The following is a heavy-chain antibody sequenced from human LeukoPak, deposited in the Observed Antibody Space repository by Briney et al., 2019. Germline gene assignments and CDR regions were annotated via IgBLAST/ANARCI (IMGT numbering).Heavy chain of an antibody. Sequence: GASVKVSCKASEYTFTNYYIHWVRQAPGQGLEWTGIINPSGGSTSYAQKFQGRVTMTRDTSTSTVYMELSSLRSEDTAVYYCAREGPYSDSSRSRFDYWGQGTLVTVSS. CDR2: INPSGGST. D-gene: IGHD6-6*01. CDR3: AREGPYSDSSRSRFDY. CDR1: EYTFTNYY. V-gene: IGHV1-46*01. J-gene: IGHJ4*02.